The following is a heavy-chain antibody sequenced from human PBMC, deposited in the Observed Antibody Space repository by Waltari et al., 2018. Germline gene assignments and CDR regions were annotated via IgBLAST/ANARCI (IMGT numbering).Heavy chain of an antibody. D-gene: IGHD3-22*01. CDR2: IYPGDSDT. J-gene: IGHJ4*02. V-gene: IGHV5-51*03. Sequence: EVQLVQSGAEVKKPGESLKISCKGSGYSFTSYWNVWVRQMPGKGLEWMGIIYPGDSDTRYSPSFQGQVTISADKSISTAYLQWSSLKASDTAMYYCARRDYYDSSGYYYDYFDYWGQGTLVTVSS. CDR3: ARRDYYDSSGYYYDYFDY. CDR1: GYSFTSYW.